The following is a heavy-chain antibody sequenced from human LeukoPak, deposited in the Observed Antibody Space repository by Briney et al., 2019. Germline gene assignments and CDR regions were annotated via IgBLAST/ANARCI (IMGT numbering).Heavy chain of an antibody. CDR2: ISSSGSTI. CDR1: GLTFSSHD. CDR3: ARCDSVSYYFDY. Sequence: GGSLRLSCAASGLTFSSHDRIWVRQAPGKGLEWVSYISSSGSTIYYADSVKGRFTITSDNAKNSLYLQMNSLTAEDTAVYYCARCDSVSYYFDYWGQGTLVTVSS. V-gene: IGHV3-48*03. J-gene: IGHJ4*02. D-gene: IGHD1-26*01.